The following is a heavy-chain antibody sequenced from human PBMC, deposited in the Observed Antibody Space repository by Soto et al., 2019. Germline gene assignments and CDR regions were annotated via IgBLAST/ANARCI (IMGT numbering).Heavy chain of an antibody. CDR3: AKMDYRGSRASPNWFDP. CDR2: MNPNNGNT. V-gene: IGHV1-8*01. D-gene: IGHD2-15*01. CDR1: GYTFITYD. Sequence: AASVKVSCKASGYTFITYDINWVRQATGQGLEWVGWMNPNNGNTGYAQKFQGRVTMTRNTSISTAYMELSSLTSEDTAVYYCAKMDYRGSRASPNWFDPWGQGTLVTVSS. J-gene: IGHJ5*02.